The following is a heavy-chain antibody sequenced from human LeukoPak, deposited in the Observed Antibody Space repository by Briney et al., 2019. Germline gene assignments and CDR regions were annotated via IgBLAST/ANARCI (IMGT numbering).Heavy chain of an antibody. CDR2: INPSGGST. CDR3: ARALGYCSGGSCYSNDY. CDR1: GYTFTGYH. D-gene: IGHD2-15*01. V-gene: IGHV1-46*01. J-gene: IGHJ4*02. Sequence: ASVKVSCKASGYTFTGYHMHWVRQAPGQGLEWMGIINPSGGSTSYAQKFQGRVTMTRDTSTSTVYMELSSLRSEDTAVYYCARALGYCSGGSCYSNDYWGQGTLVTVS.